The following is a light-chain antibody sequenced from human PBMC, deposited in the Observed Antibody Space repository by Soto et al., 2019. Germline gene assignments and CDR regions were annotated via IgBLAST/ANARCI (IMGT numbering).Light chain of an antibody. CDR3: QQRYSTPIT. J-gene: IGKJ5*01. CDR2: AAS. CDR1: QSISSY. Sequence: DIQMTQSPSSLSASVGVRVTITCRASQSISSYLNWYQQKPGKAPKLLIYAASSLQSGVPSRFSGSGSGTDFTLTISSLQPEDFATYYCQQRYSTPITFGQGTRLEI. V-gene: IGKV1-39*01.